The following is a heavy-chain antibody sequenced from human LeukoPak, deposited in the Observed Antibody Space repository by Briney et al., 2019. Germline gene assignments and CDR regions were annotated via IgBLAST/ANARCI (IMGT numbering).Heavy chain of an antibody. CDR3: ARDVGADWFDP. J-gene: IGHJ5*02. CDR2: LYSDNRT. Sequence: GGSLRLSCAVSGFSVDTKYMSWVRQAPGKGLEWVSILYSDNRTDYADSVKGRFTISRHISRNTVYLQMNSLRTEDTAMYYCARDVGADWFDPGGQGTLVTVSS. D-gene: IGHD4/OR15-4a*01. V-gene: IGHV3-53*04. CDR1: GFSVDTKY.